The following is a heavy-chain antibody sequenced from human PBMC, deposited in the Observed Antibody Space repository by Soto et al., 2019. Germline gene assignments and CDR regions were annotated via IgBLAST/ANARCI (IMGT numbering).Heavy chain of an antibody. CDR3: ARYYTSSYHYDSTNDGDFDF. D-gene: IGHD3-22*01. CDR1: GGTSRNYV. Sequence: QVQLVQSGPEIKKPGSSVKVSCKDSGGTSRNYVISWVRQAPGQGLEWMGGIIPSFGIPTYAQKFQGRVTITADDSTSAAYMELRILKSEDTAVYFCARYYTSSYHYDSTNDGDFDFWGLGTLITVSS. J-gene: IGHJ4*02. V-gene: IGHV1-69*12. CDR2: IIPSFGIP.